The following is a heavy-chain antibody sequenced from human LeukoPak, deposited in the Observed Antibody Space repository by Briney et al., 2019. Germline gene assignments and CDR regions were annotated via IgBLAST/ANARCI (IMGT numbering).Heavy chain of an antibody. Sequence: GGSLRLSCAASGFTFSNAWMSWVRQAPGKGLEWVGRIKSKTDGGTTDYAAPVKGRFTISRDDSKNTLYLQMNSLKTEDTAVYYCTTAQVWFGEVDYWGQGTLVTVSS. D-gene: IGHD3-10*01. CDR3: TTAQVWFGEVDY. J-gene: IGHJ4*02. CDR2: IKSKTDGGTT. V-gene: IGHV3-15*01. CDR1: GFTFSNAW.